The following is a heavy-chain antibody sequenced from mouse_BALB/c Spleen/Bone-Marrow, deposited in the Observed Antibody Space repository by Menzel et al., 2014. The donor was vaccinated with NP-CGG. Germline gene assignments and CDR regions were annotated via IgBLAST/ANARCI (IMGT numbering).Heavy chain of an antibody. CDR3: ARGIITLYYYTIDY. V-gene: IGHV1S29*02. Sequence: EVQLQESGPELVKPGASVNISCKASGYTFTDYNMHWVKQSHGKSLEWIGYIYPNNGGTGYNQKFKNKATLTEDNSSSTTYMELRSLTSEDSAVYYCARGIITLYYYTIDYWGQGTSVTVSS. J-gene: IGHJ4*01. CDR1: GYTFTDYN. CDR2: IYPNNGGT. D-gene: IGHD1-2*01.